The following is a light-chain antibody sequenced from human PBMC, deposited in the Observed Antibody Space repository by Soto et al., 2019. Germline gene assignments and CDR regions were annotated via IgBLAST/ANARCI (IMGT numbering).Light chain of an antibody. J-gene: IGKJ4*01. CDR3: QQHNSYPLT. CDR1: KSISIW. Sequence: DIQMTQSPSTLSASVGDRVTITCRASKSISIWLTWYQQKPGKALNVLIYKASSLESGVPSRFSGSGSGTEFTLTISSLQPDDFGTYYCQQHNSYPLTFGGGTRVEIK. V-gene: IGKV1-5*03. CDR2: KAS.